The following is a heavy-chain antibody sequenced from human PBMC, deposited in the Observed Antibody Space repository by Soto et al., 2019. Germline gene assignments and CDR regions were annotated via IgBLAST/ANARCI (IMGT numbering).Heavy chain of an antibody. CDR1: GYTFTSNY. D-gene: IGHD3-22*01. Sequence: QVQLVQSGAEVKKPGASVSLSCKASGYTFTSNYIHWVRQAPGQGLEWVGIVYTGGGTPEYAQKFQGRITMTWDTSASTVYMELSSLTSEDTAVYYCAREIRGLSDASGFSFDYWGQGTLLTVSS. CDR3: AREIRGLSDASGFSFDY. CDR2: VYTGGGTP. J-gene: IGHJ4*02. V-gene: IGHV1-46*03.